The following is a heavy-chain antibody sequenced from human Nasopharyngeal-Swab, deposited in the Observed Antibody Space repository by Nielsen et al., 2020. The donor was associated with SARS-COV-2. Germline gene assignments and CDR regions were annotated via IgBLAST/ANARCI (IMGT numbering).Heavy chain of an antibody. Sequence: GSLRLSCAASGFTVSSNYMSWVRQAPGKGLEWVSVIYSGGSTYYADSVKGRFTISRDNSKNTLYLQMNSLRAEDTAVYYCARDYCGGDCYGDYWGQGTLVTVSS. CDR3: ARDYCGGDCYGDY. V-gene: IGHV3-66*01. CDR2: IYSGGST. D-gene: IGHD2-21*02. J-gene: IGHJ4*02. CDR1: GFTVSSNY.